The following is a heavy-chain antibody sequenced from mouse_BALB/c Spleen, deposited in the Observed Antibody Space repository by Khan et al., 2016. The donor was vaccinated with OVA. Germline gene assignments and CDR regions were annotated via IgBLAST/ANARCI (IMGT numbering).Heavy chain of an antibody. Sequence: QVQLQQPGAELVKPGASVKLSCTASGYTFSSYYMYWVKQRPGQGLEWIGGINPSNDVTNFNEKFKTKATLTVDKSSSTAYMQLSSLTSEDSAVYYCTISGYANPFACWGQGTLVTVSA. CDR3: TISGYANPFAC. V-gene: IGHV1-53*01. J-gene: IGHJ3*01. CDR1: GYTFSSYY. D-gene: IGHD2-10*02. CDR2: INPSNDVT.